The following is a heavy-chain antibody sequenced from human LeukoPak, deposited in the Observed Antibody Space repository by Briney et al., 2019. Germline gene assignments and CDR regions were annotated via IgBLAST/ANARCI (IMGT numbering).Heavy chain of an antibody. D-gene: IGHD6-19*01. CDR2: IYTSGST. J-gene: IGHJ6*03. V-gene: IGHV4-4*07. CDR1: GGSISSYY. Sequence: PSETLSLTCTVSGGSISSYYWSWIRQPAGKGLEWIGRIYTSGSTNYNPSVKSRVTISVDKSKNQFSLKLSSVTAADTAVYYCARDPSSGWSNYYYYYMDVWGKGTTVTVSS. CDR3: ARDPSSGWSNYYYYYMDV.